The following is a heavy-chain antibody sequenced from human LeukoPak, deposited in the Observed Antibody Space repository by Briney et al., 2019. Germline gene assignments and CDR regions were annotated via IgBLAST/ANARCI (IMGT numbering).Heavy chain of an antibody. Sequence: GGSLRLSCAASGFTFSSYEMNWVRQAPGKGLEWVSGISGRDSTTYYADSVKGRFTISRDNARNSLYLQMNSLRAEDTAVYYCAREEGSSGRYYFYYYMDVWGKGTTVTVSS. CDR1: GFTFSSYE. CDR3: AREEGSSGRYYFYYYMDV. D-gene: IGHD3-22*01. J-gene: IGHJ6*03. CDR2: ISGRDSTT. V-gene: IGHV3-48*03.